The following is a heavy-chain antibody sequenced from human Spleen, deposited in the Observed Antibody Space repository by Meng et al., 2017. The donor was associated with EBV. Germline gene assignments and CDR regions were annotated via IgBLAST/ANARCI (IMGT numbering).Heavy chain of an antibody. V-gene: IGHV7-4-1*02. D-gene: IGHD1-26*01. CDR1: GYIFTSYA. CDR3: ARDRTYSGTPDF. Sequence: QVQLVQSGFELKKPGASVKISCKASGYIFTSYAIHWVRQAPGQGPEWMGWITTSTGTPTYAQGFTGRFVFSLDSTVSTTFLQISALNPADTAVYYCARDRTYSGTPDFWGQGTLVTVSS. J-gene: IGHJ4*02. CDR2: ITTSTGTP.